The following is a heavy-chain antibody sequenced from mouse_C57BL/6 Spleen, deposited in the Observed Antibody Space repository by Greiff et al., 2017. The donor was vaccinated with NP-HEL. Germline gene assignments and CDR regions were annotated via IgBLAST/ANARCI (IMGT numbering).Heavy chain of an antibody. CDR2: IYPSDSET. CDR3: ARTGKGYAMDY. D-gene: IGHD4-1*01. J-gene: IGHJ4*01. CDR1: GYTFTSYW. V-gene: IGHV1-61*01. Sequence: QVHVKQPGAELVRPGSSVKLSCKASGYTFTSYWMDWVKQRPGQGLEWIGNIYPSDSETHYNQKFKDKATLTVDKSSSTAYMQLSSLTSEDSAVYYCARTGKGYAMDYWGQGTSVTVSS.